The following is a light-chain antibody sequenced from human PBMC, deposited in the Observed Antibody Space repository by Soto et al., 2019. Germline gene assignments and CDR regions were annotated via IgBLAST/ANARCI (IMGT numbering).Light chain of an antibody. CDR1: QSVTSY. V-gene: IGKV3-20*01. Sequence: EIVLTQSPGTLSLSPGERATLSCRASQSVTSYLAWYQQTPGQPHRVLIYGASIRATGIPDRFSGSGSGTDFTLTISRLEPEDFAVYYCQQYGSSPRTFGQGTKV. CDR3: QQYGSSPRT. CDR2: GAS. J-gene: IGKJ1*01.